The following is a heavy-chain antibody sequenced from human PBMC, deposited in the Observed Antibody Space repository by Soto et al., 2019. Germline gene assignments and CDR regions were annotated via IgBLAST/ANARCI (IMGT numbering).Heavy chain of an antibody. D-gene: IGHD6-13*01. J-gene: IGHJ5*02. CDR2: ISSSSSTI. CDR3: ARHPERIAEIGWFDP. CDR1: GFTFSNYS. Sequence: EVQLVESGGGLMQPGGSQRLSCAASGFTFSNYSMNWVRQAPGKGLEWVSYISSSSSTIYYADSVKGRFTISRDNAKNSLYLQMNSLRAEDTAVYYCARHPERIAEIGWFDPWGQGTLVTVSS. V-gene: IGHV3-48*01.